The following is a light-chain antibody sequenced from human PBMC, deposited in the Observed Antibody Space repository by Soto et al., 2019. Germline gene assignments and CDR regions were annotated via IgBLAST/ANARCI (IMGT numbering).Light chain of an antibody. CDR2: DVN. CDR3: SSYTSSSTGV. J-gene: IGLJ3*02. CDR1: SSDVGGFNY. Sequence: QSVLTQPASVSGSPGQSITISCTGTSSDVGGFNYVSWYQQRPGKAPKLIIYDVNNRPSGVSNRFSGSKSGNTASLTISGLQAEDEADYYCSSYTSSSTGVFGGGTKLTVL. V-gene: IGLV2-14*01.